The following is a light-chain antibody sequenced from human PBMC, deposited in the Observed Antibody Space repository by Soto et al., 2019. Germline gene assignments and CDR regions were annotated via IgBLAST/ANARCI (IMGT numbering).Light chain of an antibody. CDR2: DAS. J-gene: IGKJ1*01. V-gene: IGKV3-11*01. Sequence: EILLTQSPATLPLSPGERATLSCRASQSVSIYLAWYQQKPGQAPRLLIYDASSMATDIPARFTGSGSGTDFPLTISSLEPEDFAVYYCQQRSNWPWTFGQGTKVEIK. CDR1: QSVSIY. CDR3: QQRSNWPWT.